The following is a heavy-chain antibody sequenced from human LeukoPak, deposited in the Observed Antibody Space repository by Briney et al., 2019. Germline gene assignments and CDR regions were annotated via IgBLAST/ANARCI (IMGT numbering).Heavy chain of an antibody. V-gene: IGHV3-7*01. D-gene: IGHD3-10*02. J-gene: IGHJ4*02. CDR2: IKQDGSEK. CDR3: ARDMLLDY. Sequence: GGSLRLSCVASEFTFSIYWMSWVRQAPGRGLEWVANIKQDGSEKYYVDSVKGRFTFSRDNAQNSLYLQMNSLRVEDTAVYYCARDMLLDYWGQGTLVTVSS. CDR1: EFTFSIYW.